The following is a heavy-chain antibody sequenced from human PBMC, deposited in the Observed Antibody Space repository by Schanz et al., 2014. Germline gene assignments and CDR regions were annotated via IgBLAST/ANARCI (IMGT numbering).Heavy chain of an antibody. J-gene: IGHJ6*02. CDR2: IRGSGGST. D-gene: IGHD6-6*01. CDR3: AKVWKDHRIAGRPGWSDGMDV. V-gene: IGHV3-23*01. Sequence: DVQLLESGGGLVQPGGSLRLSCAASAFALNNYDMTWVRQAPGKGLEWVSCIRGSGGSTLYADSVQGRFTISRDDSKNRRYLQMNSLRAEDTAVYYCAKVWKDHRIAGRPGWSDGMDVWGQGTTVTVSS. CDR1: AFALNNYD.